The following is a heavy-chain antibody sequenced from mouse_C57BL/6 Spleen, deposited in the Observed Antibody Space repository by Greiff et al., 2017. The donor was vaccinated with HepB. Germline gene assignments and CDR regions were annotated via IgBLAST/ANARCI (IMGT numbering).Heavy chain of an antibody. Sequence: QVQLKQSGPELVKPGASVKISCKASGYSFTSYYIHWVKQRPGQGLEWIGWIYPGSGNTKYNEKFKGKATLTADTSSSTAYMQLSSLTSEDSAVYYCARSRTGTFYYAMDYWGQGTSVTVSS. J-gene: IGHJ4*01. V-gene: IGHV1-66*01. CDR2: IYPGSGNT. CDR1: GYSFTSYY. D-gene: IGHD4-1*01. CDR3: ARSRTGTFYYAMDY.